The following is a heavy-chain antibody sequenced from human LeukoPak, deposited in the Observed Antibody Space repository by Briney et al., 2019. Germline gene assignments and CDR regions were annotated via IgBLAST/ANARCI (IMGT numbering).Heavy chain of an antibody. V-gene: IGHV1-2*02. D-gene: IGHD3-16*02. Sequence: ASVKVSCKASGYTFTGYYMHWVRQAPGQGLEWMGWINPNSGGTNYAQKFQGGVTMTRDTSISTAYMELSRLRSDDTAVYYCARVDGAKQRLRLGELSLWSQGTLVTVSS. CDR1: GYTFTGYY. J-gene: IGHJ4*02. CDR2: INPNSGGT. CDR3: ARVDGAKQRLRLGELSL.